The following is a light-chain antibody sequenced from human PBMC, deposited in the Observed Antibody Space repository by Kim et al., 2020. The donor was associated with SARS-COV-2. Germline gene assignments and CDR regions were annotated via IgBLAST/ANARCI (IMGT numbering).Light chain of an antibody. CDR3: QQYNNWPIT. CDR2: GAS. CDR1: QGISSN. J-gene: IGKJ4*02. Sequence: EIVLTQSPATLSVSPGERATLSCRASQGISSNLAWYQQKPGQAPRLLIYGASTRATGIPARFSGSGSGTDFTLTISSLQSEDFAVYYCQQYNNWPITFGGGTKVDIK. V-gene: IGKV3D-15*01.